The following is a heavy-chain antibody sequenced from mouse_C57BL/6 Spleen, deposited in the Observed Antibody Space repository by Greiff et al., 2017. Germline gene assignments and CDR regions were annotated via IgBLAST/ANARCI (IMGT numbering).Heavy chain of an antibody. CDR1: GYTFTSYW. Sequence: QVQLQQPGAELVKPGASVKLSCKASGYTFTSYWMQWVKQRPGQGLEWIGEIDPSDSYTNYNQKFKGKATLTVDTSSSTAYMQLSSLTSEDSAVYYCARNGGGSGYKAYWGQGTLVTVSA. CDR3: ARNGGGSGYKAY. V-gene: IGHV1-50*01. CDR2: IDPSDSYT. J-gene: IGHJ3*01. D-gene: IGHD3-2*02.